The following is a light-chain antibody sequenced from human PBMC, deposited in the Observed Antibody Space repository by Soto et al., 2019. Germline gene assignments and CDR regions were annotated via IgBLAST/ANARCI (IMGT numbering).Light chain of an antibody. CDR3: QQYYSYPRP. Sequence: AIRMTQSPSSFSASTRNRVTNTCRGSQGISNYLAWYQQILGKVTKLLIYAASTLKSGVPSRFSGSGSGTDFSLTISCLQSEDFATYYCQQYYSYPRPFGQGTKVDIK. CDR2: AAS. V-gene: IGKV1-8*01. CDR1: QGISNY. J-gene: IGKJ1*01.